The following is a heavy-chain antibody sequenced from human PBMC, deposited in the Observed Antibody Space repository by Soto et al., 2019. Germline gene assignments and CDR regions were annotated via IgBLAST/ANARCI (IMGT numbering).Heavy chain of an antibody. J-gene: IGHJ3*01. CDR3: ARDLSREVLGQSTVWYDAFDL. D-gene: IGHD6-19*01. CDR1: GFTFSSYA. V-gene: IGHV3-74*01. Sequence: GGSLRLSCAASGFTFSSYAMSWVRQAPGKGLEWVSRINTDESSRSYADSVKGRFTISRDNAKNTLYLQMNSLRAEDTAVYYCARDLSREVLGQSTVWYDAFDLWGQGTMVTVSS. CDR2: INTDESSR.